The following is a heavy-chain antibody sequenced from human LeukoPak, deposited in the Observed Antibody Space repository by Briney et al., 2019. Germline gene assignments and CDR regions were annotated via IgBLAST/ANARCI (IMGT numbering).Heavy chain of an antibody. CDR2: IYISGST. CDR3: ARDRGTWNDDGFDY. CDR1: GGSISSYY. J-gene: IGHJ4*02. Sequence: MSSETLSLTCTVSGGSISSYYWSWIRQPAGKVLEWIGRIYISGSTNYNPSLKSRVTMSVDTSKNQFSLKLSSVTAADTAVYYCARDRGTWNDDGFDYWGQGTLVTVSS. D-gene: IGHD1-1*01. V-gene: IGHV4-4*07.